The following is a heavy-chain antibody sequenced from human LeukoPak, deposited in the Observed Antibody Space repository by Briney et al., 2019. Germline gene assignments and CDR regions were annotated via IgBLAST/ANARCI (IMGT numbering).Heavy chain of an antibody. V-gene: IGHV3-7*01. J-gene: IGHJ5*02. D-gene: IGHD2-21*02. CDR1: GFTFSSYW. Sequence: PGGSLRLSCAASGFTFSSYWMSWVRQAPGKGLEWVANIKQDGSEKYYVDSVKGRFAISRDNAKNSLYLQMSSLRADDTAVYYCARDGRVYCGGDCFLSWFDPWGQGTLVTVSS. CDR2: IKQDGSEK. CDR3: ARDGRVYCGGDCFLSWFDP.